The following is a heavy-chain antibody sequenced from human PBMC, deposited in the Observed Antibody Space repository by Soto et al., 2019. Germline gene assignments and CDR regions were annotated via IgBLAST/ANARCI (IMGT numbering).Heavy chain of an antibody. CDR3: ARDSFAVVVVTAIRPYYYGMDV. V-gene: IGHV6-1*01. CDR1: GDSVSSNSAA. CDR2: TYYRSKWYN. J-gene: IGHJ6*02. D-gene: IGHD2-21*02. Sequence: SQTLSLTCAISGDSVSSNSAAWNWIRQSPSRGLEWLGRTYYRSKWYNDYAVSVKSRITINPDTSKNQFSLQLNSVTPEDTAVYYCARDSFAVVVVTAIRPYYYGMDVWGQGTTVTVSS.